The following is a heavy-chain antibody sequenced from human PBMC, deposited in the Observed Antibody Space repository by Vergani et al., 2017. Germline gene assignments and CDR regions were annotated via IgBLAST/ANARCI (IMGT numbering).Heavy chain of an antibody. D-gene: IGHD3-10*01. J-gene: IGHJ4*02. V-gene: IGHV3-23*04. CDR1: GFTFSDHY. Sequence: EMQLVESGGGLVQPGGSLRLSCAASGFTFSDHYMDWVRQAPGKGLEWVSGISGSGVSAYYTDSVKGRFTISRDNSKNMLFLQMNNLRTEDTAIYYCAKQYFVSGNYLFDSWGQGTLVTVSS. CDR3: AKQYFVSGNYLFDS. CDR2: ISGSGVSA.